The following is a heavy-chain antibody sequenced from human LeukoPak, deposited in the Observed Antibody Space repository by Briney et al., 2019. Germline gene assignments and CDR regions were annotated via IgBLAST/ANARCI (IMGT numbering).Heavy chain of an antibody. CDR2: ISSSDRAI. CDR3: ARDLNWETY. Sequence: SGGSLRLSCAASGFTFRDYDMTWIRQAPGKGLEWVSYISSSDRAIYNAESVKGRFTISRDNAKNSLYLQMNSLRAEDTAVYYCARDLNWETYWGQGTLVSVSS. J-gene: IGHJ4*02. D-gene: IGHD7-27*01. V-gene: IGHV3-11*04. CDR1: GFTFRDYD.